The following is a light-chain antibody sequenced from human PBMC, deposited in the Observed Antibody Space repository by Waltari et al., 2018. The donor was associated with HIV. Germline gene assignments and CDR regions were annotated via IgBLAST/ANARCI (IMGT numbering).Light chain of an antibody. J-gene: IGLJ3*02. CDR1: SGSVSTRYY. V-gene: IGLV8-61*01. Sequence: QTVVTQEPSFSVSPGGTVTLTCGLSSGSVSTRYYPSWYQQTPGQAPRTLTLRTNTRSSAVPDRFSDSILGNKAALTITGAQADDESDYYCVLYMGSGSCMFGGGTKLTVL. CDR3: VLYMGSGSCM. CDR2: RTN.